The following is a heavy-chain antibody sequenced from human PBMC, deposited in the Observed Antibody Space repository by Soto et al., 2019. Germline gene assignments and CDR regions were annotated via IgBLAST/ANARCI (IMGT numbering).Heavy chain of an antibody. V-gene: IGHV1-18*01. CDR1: GYTFTSYG. CDR2: ISAYNGNT. CDR3: ARAYAGYSSGWYLTAMGY. Sequence: ASVKVSCKASGYTFTSYGISWVRQAPGQGLEWMGWISAYNGNTNYAQKLQGRVTMTTDTSTSTAYMELRSLRSDDTAVYYWARAYAGYSSGWYLTAMGYWGQGTLVTVSS. D-gene: IGHD6-19*01. J-gene: IGHJ4*02.